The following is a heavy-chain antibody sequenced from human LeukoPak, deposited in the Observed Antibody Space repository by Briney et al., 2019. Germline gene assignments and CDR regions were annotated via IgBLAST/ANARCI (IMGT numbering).Heavy chain of an antibody. CDR1: GYTFTGYY. J-gene: IGHJ4*02. V-gene: IGHV1-2*04. CDR3: ARGISSGWFLFDY. CDR2: INPNSGGT. Sequence: ASVKVSCKASGYTFTGYYMHWVRQAPGQGLEWMGWINPNSGGTNYAQKFQGWVTMTRDTSISTAYMELSRLRSDDTAVYYCARGISSGWFLFDYWGQGTLVTVSS. D-gene: IGHD6-19*01.